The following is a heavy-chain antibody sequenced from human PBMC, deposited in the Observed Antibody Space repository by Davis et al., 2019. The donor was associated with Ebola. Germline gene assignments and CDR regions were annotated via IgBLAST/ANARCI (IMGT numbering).Heavy chain of an antibody. D-gene: IGHD3-22*01. J-gene: IGHJ4*02. CDR1: GFTFSGSA. CDR3: TSGTSYYDSSGGDY. V-gene: IGHV3-73*01. Sequence: GGSLRLSCAASGFTFSGSAMHWVRQASGKGLEWVGRIRSKANSYATAYAASVKGRFTISRDDSKNTAYLQMNSLKTEDTAVYYCTSGTSYYDSSGGDYWGQGTLVTVSS. CDR2: IRSKANSYAT.